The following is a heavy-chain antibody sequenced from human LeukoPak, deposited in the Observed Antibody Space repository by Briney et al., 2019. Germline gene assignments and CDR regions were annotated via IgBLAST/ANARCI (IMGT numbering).Heavy chain of an antibody. CDR3: ARDYPADY. J-gene: IGHJ4*02. V-gene: IGHV3-30-3*01. CDR2: ISSDGSDK. Sequence: GGSLRLSCAASGLTFSSYPIHWVRQAPGKGLDWVALISSDGSDKKYADSVKGRFTISRDNSKNTLYLQMHSLRVEDTAVYYCARDYPADYWGQGTLVTVSS. CDR1: GLTFSSYP.